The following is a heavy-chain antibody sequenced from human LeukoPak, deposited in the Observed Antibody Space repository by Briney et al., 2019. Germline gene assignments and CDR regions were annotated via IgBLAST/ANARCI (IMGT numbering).Heavy chain of an antibody. V-gene: IGHV1-46*01. CDR3: ARSASGWHYFDY. J-gene: IGHJ4*02. CDR2: IHLSDGTT. Sequence: EASVKVSCTASGYTFTSYYMHWVRQAPGQGLKSMGIIHLSDGTTSYAQKFQGRVTMTRDTSTSTVYMELTSLRSEDTAVYYCARSASGWHYFDYWGQGTLVTVSS. D-gene: IGHD6-19*01. CDR1: GYTFTSYY.